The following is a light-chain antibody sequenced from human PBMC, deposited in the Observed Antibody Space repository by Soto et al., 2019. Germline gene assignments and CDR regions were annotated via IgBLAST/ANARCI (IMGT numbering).Light chain of an antibody. V-gene: IGLV7-46*01. Sequence: QAVVTQEPSLTVSPGGTVSLTCASSTGAVTSGHYAYWFQQRPGQAPITLIYDTSNKHSWTPARFFGSLLGGKAALTLSGAQPEDEADYYCLLSYSGAWVFGGGTKVTVL. J-gene: IGLJ3*02. CDR2: DTS. CDR3: LLSYSGAWV. CDR1: TGAVTSGHY.